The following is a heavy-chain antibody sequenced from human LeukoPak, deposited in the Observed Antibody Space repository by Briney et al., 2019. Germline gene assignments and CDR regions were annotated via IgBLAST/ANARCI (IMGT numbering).Heavy chain of an antibody. D-gene: IGHD6-13*01. CDR2: IEASSHGGTT. CDR1: GFTFGGHT. CDR3: TRDPGDTDSWYHFDY. V-gene: IGHV3-49*04. Sequence: PGGSLRLSCTTSGFTFGGHTMHWVRQAPGKGLEWVGFIEASSHGGTTEYAASVKGRFTISRDDSKSIAHLQMNSLKTEDTAVYYCTRDPGDTDSWYHFDYWGQGTLVTVSS. J-gene: IGHJ4*02.